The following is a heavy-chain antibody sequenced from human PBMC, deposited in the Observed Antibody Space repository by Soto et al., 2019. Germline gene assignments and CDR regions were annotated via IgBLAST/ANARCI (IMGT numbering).Heavy chain of an antibody. Sequence: QVQLQESGPGLVKPSETLSLTCTVSGGSVSSGTYYWSWIRQPPGKGLEWIGYIYYTGSTKYNPSLESRVNISLDSSKNQFSLKLSSVTAADTAVYYCARSSDSSGYYYRLGYWGQGTLVTVSS. CDR1: GGSVSSGTYY. J-gene: IGHJ4*02. CDR2: IYYTGST. CDR3: ARSSDSSGYYYRLGY. D-gene: IGHD3-22*01. V-gene: IGHV4-61*01.